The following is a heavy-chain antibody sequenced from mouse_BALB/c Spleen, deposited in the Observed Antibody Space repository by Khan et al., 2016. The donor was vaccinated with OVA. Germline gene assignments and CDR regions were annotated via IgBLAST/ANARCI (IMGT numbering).Heavy chain of an antibody. CDR2: INPSNDYT. J-gene: IGHJ3*01. V-gene: IGHV1-4*01. CDR3: VREGASLRSDGWFAY. D-gene: IGHD2-14*01. CDR1: GYTFTSYT. Sequence: QIQLVQSGAELARPGASLKMSCKASGYTFTSYTIHWVRQRPGLTLEWIGHINPSNDYTNYNQKFKDKATLIVDKSSSTAYMQLSSLTSEDSAVYYGVREGASLRSDGWFAYWGQGTLVTVSA.